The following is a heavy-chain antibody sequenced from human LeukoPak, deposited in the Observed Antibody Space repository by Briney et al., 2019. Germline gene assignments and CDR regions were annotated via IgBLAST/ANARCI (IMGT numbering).Heavy chain of an antibody. Sequence: GGALRLSCAASGFTFSSYEMNWVRQAPGKGLDWVSYISSSGSTIYYADSVKGRFTISRDNAKNSLYLQMNSLRAEDTAVYYCASRITMIKGEGFDPWGQGTLVTVSS. V-gene: IGHV3-48*03. J-gene: IGHJ5*02. CDR3: ASRITMIKGEGFDP. D-gene: IGHD3-22*01. CDR1: GFTFSSYE. CDR2: ISSSGSTI.